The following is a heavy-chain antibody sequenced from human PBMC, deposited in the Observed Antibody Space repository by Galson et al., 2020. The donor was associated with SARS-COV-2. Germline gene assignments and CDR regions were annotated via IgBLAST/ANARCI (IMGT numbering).Heavy chain of an antibody. CDR2: ISNSGRS. D-gene: IGHD6-6*01. V-gene: IGHV3-23*01. J-gene: IGHJ4*02. CDR1: GFTFNNYA. CDR3: ARDLSSGHTFSYDL. Sequence: GESLKISCVGSGFTFNNYAMTWVRQAPGKGLEWVSAISNSGRSYYADSVRGRFTISRDNSKNTLYLQMTSLRAADTAVFYCARDLSSGHTFSYDLWGQGTLVTVSS.